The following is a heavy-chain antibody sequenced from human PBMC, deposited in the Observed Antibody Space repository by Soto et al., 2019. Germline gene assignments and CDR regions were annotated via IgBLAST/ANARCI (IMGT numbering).Heavy chain of an antibody. V-gene: IGHV4-39*01. CDR3: ARLRVVVDFDY. CDR2: IYYSGST. CDR1: GGSISSSSYY. Sequence: PSETLSLTCTVSGGSISSSSYYWGWIRQPPGKGLEWIGSIYYSGSTYYNPSLKSRVTISVDTSKNQFSLKLSSVTAADTAVYYCARLRVVVDFDYWGQGTLVTVST. J-gene: IGHJ4*02. D-gene: IGHD3-22*01.